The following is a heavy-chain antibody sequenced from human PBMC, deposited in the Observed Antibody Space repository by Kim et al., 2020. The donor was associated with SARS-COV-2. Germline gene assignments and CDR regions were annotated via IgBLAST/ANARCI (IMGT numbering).Heavy chain of an antibody. V-gene: IGHV3-30*03. J-gene: IGHJ4*02. CDR1: GFTFSSYG. Sequence: GGSLRLSCAASGFTFSSYGMHWVRQAPGKGLEWVAVISYDGSNKYYADSVKGRFTISRDNSKNTLYLQMNSLRAEDTAVYYCASDVCSSWYELCDYWGQGTLVTVSS. CDR3: ASDVCSSWYELCDY. CDR2: ISYDGSNK. D-gene: IGHD6-13*01.